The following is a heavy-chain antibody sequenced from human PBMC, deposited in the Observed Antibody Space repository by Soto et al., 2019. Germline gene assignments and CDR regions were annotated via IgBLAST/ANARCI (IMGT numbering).Heavy chain of an antibody. V-gene: IGHV3-23*01. J-gene: IGHJ4*02. D-gene: IGHD2-2*01. CDR1: GFTFSTYP. CDR3: AKEQTHSEADTSSIFDY. CDR2: ISASGGST. Sequence: EVQLLESGGGFVEPGWSLRLSCAASGFTFSTYPMTWVRQAPGKGLEWVSSISASGGSTYYADSVKGRFTISRDNPKNTISLQMNSLRAEDTAVYYCAKEQTHSEADTSSIFDYWGQGNLVTVSS.